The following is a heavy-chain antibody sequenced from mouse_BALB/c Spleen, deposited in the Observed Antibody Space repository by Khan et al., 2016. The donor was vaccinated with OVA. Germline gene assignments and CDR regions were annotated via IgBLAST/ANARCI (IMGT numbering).Heavy chain of an antibody. J-gene: IGHJ3*01. V-gene: IGHV5-4*02. D-gene: IGHD2-13*01. CDR1: GFTFSDYY. Sequence: EVELVESGGGLVKPGGSLKLSCAASGFTFSDYYMYWVRQTPEKRLEWVATISDGGSYTYYPDSVKGRFTISRDDAKNNLYRQMSSLKSEDTAMYYCVRGYYGDPFAYWGQGTLVTVSA. CDR2: ISDGGSYT. CDR3: VRGYYGDPFAY.